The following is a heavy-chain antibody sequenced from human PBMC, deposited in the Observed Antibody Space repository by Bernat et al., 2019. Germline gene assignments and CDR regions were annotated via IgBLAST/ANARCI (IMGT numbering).Heavy chain of an antibody. D-gene: IGHD1-1*01. V-gene: IGHV3-15*07. CDR3: TTQSTTLDY. Sequence: EVQLVESGGGLVKPGGSLRLSCAVSDFTFSKTWMHWVRQAPGKGLEWVGRNKSKSDGGTTDYAAPVKGRFTISRDDSKNTLYLQMNSLKTEDTAVYYCTTQSTTLDYWGQGTLVTVSP. CDR2: NKSKSDGGTT. CDR1: DFTFSKTW. J-gene: IGHJ4*02.